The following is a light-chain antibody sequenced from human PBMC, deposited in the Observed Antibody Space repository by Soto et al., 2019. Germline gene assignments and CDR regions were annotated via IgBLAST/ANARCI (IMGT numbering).Light chain of an antibody. CDR1: QSVGTY. J-gene: IGKJ1*01. CDR3: QQRNNWPWT. CDR2: DSS. Sequence: ENVLTQSPATLSLSPGERAALSCRPNQSVGTYLAWFQQKPGQAPRLLIYDSSDRATGVPARFSGSGSGTDFTLVISSLEPDDFAVYYCQQRNNWPWTFGQGTKVEIK. V-gene: IGKV3-11*01.